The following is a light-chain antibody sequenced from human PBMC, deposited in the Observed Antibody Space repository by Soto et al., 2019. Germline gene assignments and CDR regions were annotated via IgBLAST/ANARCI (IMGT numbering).Light chain of an antibody. J-gene: IGKJ5*01. CDR2: SAS. Sequence: DIQMTQSPSSLSASVGDRITITCRASQSISRYLNWYQHKPGKAPKLLIYSASTLQSGVPSRFSGSGSGTDFTLTISSLQPEDVATDVCQKYNSALTVGQGTRLEIK. CDR1: QSISRY. V-gene: IGKV1-27*01. CDR3: QKYNSALT.